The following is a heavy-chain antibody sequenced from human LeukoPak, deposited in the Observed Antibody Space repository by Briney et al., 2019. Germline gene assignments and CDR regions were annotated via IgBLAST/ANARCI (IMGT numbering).Heavy chain of an antibody. CDR1: GFTFSNYG. V-gene: IGHV3-30*02. Sequence: PGGSLRLSCAASGFTFSNYGMHWVRQAPGKGLEWVALIRYDGTDKYYADSVKGRFTISRDTSKNMVYLLMNSLRPEDTALYFCAKDSWEVGATAEIDYWGQGTLVTVSS. J-gene: IGHJ4*02. CDR3: AKDSWEVGATAEIDY. CDR2: IRYDGTDK. D-gene: IGHD1-26*01.